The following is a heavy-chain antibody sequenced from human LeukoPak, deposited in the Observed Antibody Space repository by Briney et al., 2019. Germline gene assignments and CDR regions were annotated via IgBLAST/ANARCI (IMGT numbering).Heavy chain of an antibody. CDR1: GGSISSYY. CDR2: INHSGST. V-gene: IGHV4-34*01. Sequence: PSETLSLTCTVSGGSISSYYWSWIRQPPGKGLEWIGEINHSGSTNYNPSLKSRVTISVDTSKNQFSLKLSSVTAADTAVYYCASGSRYYFDYWGQGTLVTVSS. D-gene: IGHD1-14*01. J-gene: IGHJ4*02. CDR3: ASGSRYYFDY.